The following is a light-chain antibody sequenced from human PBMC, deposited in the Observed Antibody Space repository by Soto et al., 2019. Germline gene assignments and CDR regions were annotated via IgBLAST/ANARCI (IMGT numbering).Light chain of an antibody. J-gene: IGKJ5*01. CDR1: QDISNY. CDR3: HQYHNFPIT. CDR2: DAS. V-gene: IGKV1-33*01. Sequence: DIQMTQSPSSLSASVGDRVTITCQASQDISNYLNWYQQKPGKAPQLLIFDASNLATGVPSRFSGSGSGTHFTFTINTLQPEDFATYYCHQYHNFPITFGQGTRLEIK.